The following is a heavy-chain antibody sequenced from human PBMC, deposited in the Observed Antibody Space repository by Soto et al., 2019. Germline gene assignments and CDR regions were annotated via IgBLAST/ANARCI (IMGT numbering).Heavy chain of an antibody. D-gene: IGHD6-19*01. CDR2: ITSDTKTI. CDR3: ARSVEGHFDY. J-gene: IGHJ4*02. Sequence: VQLVESGGALVQPGGSLRLSCAASGFKFSIYSMNWVRQAPGKGLEWSAYITSDTKTIKYGDSVKGRFTISRDNAKNSVYLQMNSLSDDDTAVYYCARSVEGHFDYWGQGTVVTVSS. CDR1: GFKFSIYS. V-gene: IGHV3-48*02.